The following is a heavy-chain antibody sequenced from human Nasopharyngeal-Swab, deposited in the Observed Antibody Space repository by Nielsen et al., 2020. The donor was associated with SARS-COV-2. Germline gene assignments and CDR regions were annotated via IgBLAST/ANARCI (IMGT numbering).Heavy chain of an antibody. Sequence: SVKVSCKASGYTFTSYAMHWVRQAPGQGLEWMGGIIPIFGTANYAQKFQGRVTITADKSTSTAYMELSSLRSEDTAVYYCARGGRNDYGDQDYWGQGTLVTVSS. CDR1: GYTFTSYA. CDR3: ARGGRNDYGDQDY. J-gene: IGHJ4*02. CDR2: IIPIFGTA. D-gene: IGHD4-17*01. V-gene: IGHV1-69*06.